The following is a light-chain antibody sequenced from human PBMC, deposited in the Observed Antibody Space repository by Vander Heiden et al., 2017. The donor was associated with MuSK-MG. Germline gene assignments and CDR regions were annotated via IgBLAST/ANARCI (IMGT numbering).Light chain of an antibody. Sequence: LVLTQSPGTLSLSPGERATLSCRASQSVSRSSLAWYQQKPGQAPRLLIYGASTRATGIPDRFSGSGSGADFTLTISRLEPEDLAVYYCQHYSRSPYTFGQGTKLEIK. CDR3: QHYSRSPYT. J-gene: IGKJ2*01. CDR2: GAS. V-gene: IGKV3-20*01. CDR1: QSVSRSS.